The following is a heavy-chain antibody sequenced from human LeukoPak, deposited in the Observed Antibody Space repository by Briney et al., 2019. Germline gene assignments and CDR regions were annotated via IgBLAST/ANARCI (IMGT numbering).Heavy chain of an antibody. Sequence: KPGGSLRLSCEASGFTFTTYSMTWVRQAPGKGLEGVSIISGSSAIFSADALKGRFTISRDDAKNLLYLDMNSLRAEDTAVYYCARDRGDIVAVPAADIYYYYYMDVWGKGTTVTISS. V-gene: IGHV3-21*01. CDR2: ISGSSAI. CDR3: ARDRGDIVAVPAADIYYYYYMDV. J-gene: IGHJ6*03. D-gene: IGHD2-2*01. CDR1: GFTFTTYS.